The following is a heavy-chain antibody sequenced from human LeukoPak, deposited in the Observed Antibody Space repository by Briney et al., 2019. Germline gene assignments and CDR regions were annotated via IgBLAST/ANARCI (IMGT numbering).Heavy chain of an antibody. CDR3: ASGGWNDGENDY. Sequence: GGSLRLSCAASGFTFSSYGMHWVRQAPGKGLEWVTVIWYDGSNKYYADSVKGRFTISRDNSKNTLYLQMNSLRAEDTAVYYCASGGWNDGENDYWGQGTLVTVSS. CDR2: IWYDGSNK. V-gene: IGHV3-33*01. J-gene: IGHJ4*02. D-gene: IGHD1-1*01. CDR1: GFTFSSYG.